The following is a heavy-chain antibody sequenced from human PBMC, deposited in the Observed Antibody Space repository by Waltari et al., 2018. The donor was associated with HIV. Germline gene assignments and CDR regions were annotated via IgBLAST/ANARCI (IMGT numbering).Heavy chain of an antibody. Sequence: QVQLVQSGAEVRKPGSSVRVSCKTSGGTFTNSAFSWVRQAPGQGLEWMGGIIPSFGAANYAQRCQGRLIITADASTYTAYMELSSLTSEDTAVYYCGRALIRGTIVTRWFDPWGQGSLVTVSS. CDR3: GRALIRGTIVTRWFDP. CDR1: GGTFTNSA. CDR2: IIPSFGAA. D-gene: IGHD3-10*01. J-gene: IGHJ5*02. V-gene: IGHV1-69*01.